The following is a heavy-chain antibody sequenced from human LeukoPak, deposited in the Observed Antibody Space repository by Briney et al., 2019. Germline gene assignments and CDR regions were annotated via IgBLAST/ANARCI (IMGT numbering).Heavy chain of an antibody. CDR2: INPNSGGT. V-gene: IGHV1-2*02. D-gene: IGHD6-6*01. J-gene: IGHJ5*02. CDR1: GYTFTGHY. CDR3: ARSFRIAARSWFDP. Sequence: ASVKVSCKASGYTFTGHYMHWVRQAPGQGLEWMGWINPNSGGTNYAQKFQGRVTMTRDTSISTAYMELSRLRSDDTAVYYCARSFRIAARSWFDPWGQGTLVTVSS.